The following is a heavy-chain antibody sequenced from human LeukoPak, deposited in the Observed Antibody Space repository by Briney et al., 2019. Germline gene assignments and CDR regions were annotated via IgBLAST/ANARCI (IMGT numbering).Heavy chain of an antibody. CDR1: GGSISSSSYY. CDR2: IYYSGST. J-gene: IGHJ6*03. Sequence: SETLSLTCTVSGGSISSSSYYWGWIRQPPGKGLEWIGSIYYSGSTYYNPSLKSRVTISVDTSKNQFSLKLSSVTAADTAVYYCARQARYFDWKRRKTTYYYYMDVWGKGTTVTISS. V-gene: IGHV4-39*01. CDR3: ARQARYFDWKRRKTTYYYYMDV. D-gene: IGHD3-9*01.